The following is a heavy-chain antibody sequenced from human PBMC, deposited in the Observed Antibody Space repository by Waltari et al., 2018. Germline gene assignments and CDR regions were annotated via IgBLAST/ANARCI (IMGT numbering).Heavy chain of an antibody. CDR1: GFLFSSYD. D-gene: IGHD6-19*01. CDR3: TRDLYASGGDYFDP. V-gene: IGHV3-21*01. Sequence: DVQLVESGGGLVTPGGSLRLSCAASGFLFSSYDMNWVRQAPGKGLEWVASISGSGRTYIFYTDSVKGRFTISRDNAKNSLYLQMNSLSAEDTAVYYCTRDLYASGGDYFDPWGQGTSVTVSS. J-gene: IGHJ4*02. CDR2: ISGSGRTYI.